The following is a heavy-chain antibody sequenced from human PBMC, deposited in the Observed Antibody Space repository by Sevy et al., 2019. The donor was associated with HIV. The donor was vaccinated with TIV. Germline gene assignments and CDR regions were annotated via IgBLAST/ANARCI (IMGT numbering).Heavy chain of an antibody. V-gene: IGHV1-69*13. J-gene: IGHJ6*02. D-gene: IGHD3-22*01. CDR1: GGTFSNYA. Sequence: ASVKVSCKASGGTFSNYAISWVRQAPGQGLEWMGGFIPMFDTANYAQTFQGKVTLTADGSTTKAYMELSSLRSDDTAVYYCAGSYFDSSGYSPLYYYGMDVWGQGTTVTVSS. CDR2: FIPMFDTA. CDR3: AGSYFDSSGYSPLYYYGMDV.